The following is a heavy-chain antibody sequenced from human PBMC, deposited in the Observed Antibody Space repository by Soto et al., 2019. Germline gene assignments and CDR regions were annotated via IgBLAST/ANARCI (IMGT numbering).Heavy chain of an antibody. J-gene: IGHJ4*02. CDR3: PRSGYSSSHYFDY. D-gene: IGHD6-6*01. V-gene: IGHV4-34*01. CDR1: GGSFSGYY. Sequence: SETLSLTCAVYGGSFSGYYWSWIRQPPGKGLEWIGEINHSGSTNYNPSLKSRVTISVDTSKNQFSLKLSSVTAADTAVYYCPRSGYSSSHYFDYWGQGTPVTVSS. CDR2: INHSGST.